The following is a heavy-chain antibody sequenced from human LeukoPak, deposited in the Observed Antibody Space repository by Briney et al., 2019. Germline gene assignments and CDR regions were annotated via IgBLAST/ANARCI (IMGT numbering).Heavy chain of an antibody. D-gene: IGHD5-12*01. V-gene: IGHV3-53*01. J-gene: IGHJ4*02. CDR3: ARASGYSGYDPFDF. Sequence: PGGSLRLSCAASGFTVSSNYMSWVRQAPGKGLEWVSVIYTGGDTYYADSVKGRFSISRDNSKNTLCLQMNTLRAEDTAVYYCARASGYSGYDPFDFWGQGTLVTVSS. CDR1: GFTVSSNY. CDR2: IYTGGDT.